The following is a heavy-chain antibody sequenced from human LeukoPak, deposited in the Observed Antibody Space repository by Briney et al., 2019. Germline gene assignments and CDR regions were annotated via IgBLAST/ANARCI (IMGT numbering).Heavy chain of an antibody. Sequence: SETLSLTCAVYGGSFSGYYWSWIRQPPGKGLEWIGEIDHSGSTNYNPSLKSRVTISVDTSKNQFSLKLSSVTAADTAVYYCARGRRDNWFDPWGQGTLVTVSS. V-gene: IGHV4-34*01. CDR3: ARGRRDNWFDP. CDR2: IDHSGST. CDR1: GGSFSGYY. J-gene: IGHJ5*02.